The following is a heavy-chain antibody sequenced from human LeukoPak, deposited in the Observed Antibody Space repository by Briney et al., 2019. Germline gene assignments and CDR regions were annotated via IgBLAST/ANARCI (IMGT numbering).Heavy chain of an antibody. D-gene: IGHD3-22*01. CDR3: ARGEWAYYYDSSGYLIDY. CDR1: GYTFTSYD. CDR2: TNPNSGNT. Sequence: ASVKVSCKASGYTFTSYDINWVRQATGQGLEWMGWTNPNSGNTGYAQKFQGRVTITRNTSISTAYMELSSLRSEDTAVYYCARGEWAYYYDSSGYLIDYWGQGTLVTVSS. V-gene: IGHV1-8*03. J-gene: IGHJ4*02.